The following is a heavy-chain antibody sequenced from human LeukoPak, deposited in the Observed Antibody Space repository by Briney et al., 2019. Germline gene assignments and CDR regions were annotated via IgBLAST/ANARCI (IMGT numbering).Heavy chain of an antibody. CDR2: IYYSGST. D-gene: IGHD3-10*01. V-gene: IGHV4-31*03. CDR3: ARAKIGDWFDP. CDR1: GGSISSGGYY. Sequence: SQTPSLTCTVSGGSISSGGYYWSWIRQHPGKGLEWIGYIYYSGSTYYNPSLKSRVTISVDMSKNQFSLKLSSVTAADTAVYYCARAKIGDWFDPWGQGTLVTVSS. J-gene: IGHJ5*02.